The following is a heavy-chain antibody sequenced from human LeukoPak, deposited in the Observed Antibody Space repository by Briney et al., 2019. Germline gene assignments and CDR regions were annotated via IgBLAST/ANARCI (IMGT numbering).Heavy chain of an antibody. CDR2: ISVSGENT. CDR1: GFTFSSYA. V-gene: IGHV3-23*01. D-gene: IGHD1-26*01. CDR3: SRLVGATYFDY. Sequence: HPGGSLRLSCAASGFTFSSYAMTWVRQAPGKGLQWVSTISVSGENTYYADSVKGRFTISRQTSKNTLYLQMNGLRAEDTAVYYCSRLVGATYFDYWGQGTLVTVSS. J-gene: IGHJ4*02.